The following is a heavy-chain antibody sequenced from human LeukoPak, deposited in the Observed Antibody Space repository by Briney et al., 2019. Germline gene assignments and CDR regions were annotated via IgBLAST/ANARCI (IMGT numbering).Heavy chain of an antibody. CDR3: AKLSYDSSGYSDY. V-gene: IGHV3-30*18. CDR1: GFTFSSYG. CDR2: ISYDGSNK. Sequence: SGESLRHSCAASGFTFSSYGMHWVRQAPGKGLEWVAVISYDGSNKYYADSVKGRFTISRDDSKNTLYLQMNSLRAEDTAVYYCAKLSYDSSGYSDYWGQGTLVTVSS. D-gene: IGHD3-22*01. J-gene: IGHJ4*02.